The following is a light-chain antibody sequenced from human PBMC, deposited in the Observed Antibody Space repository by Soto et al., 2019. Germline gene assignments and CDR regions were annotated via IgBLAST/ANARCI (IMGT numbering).Light chain of an antibody. J-gene: IGKJ1*01. CDR3: QQYNSYSQT. V-gene: IGKV1-5*01. CDR2: DAS. CDR1: QSVSSW. Sequence: DIPMTQSPSTLSASVGDRVTITCRASQSVSSWLAWYQQKPEKAPKLLIYDASSLETGVPSRFSGSGSGTEFTLTISSLQPDDFATYYCQQYNSYSQTFGQGTKVEI.